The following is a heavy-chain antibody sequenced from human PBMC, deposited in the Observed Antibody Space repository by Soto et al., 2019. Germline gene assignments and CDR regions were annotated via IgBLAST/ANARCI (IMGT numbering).Heavy chain of an antibody. J-gene: IGHJ4*02. CDR2: ISYDGSNK. V-gene: IGHV3-30*18. Sequence: QVQLVESGGGVVQPGRSLRLSCAASGFTFSSYGMHWVRQAPGKGLEWVAVISYDGSNKYYADSVKGRFTISRDNSKNTLYLQMNSLRAEDTAVYYCAKIGAVAGNDFDYWGQGTLVTVSS. D-gene: IGHD6-19*01. CDR3: AKIGAVAGNDFDY. CDR1: GFTFSSYG.